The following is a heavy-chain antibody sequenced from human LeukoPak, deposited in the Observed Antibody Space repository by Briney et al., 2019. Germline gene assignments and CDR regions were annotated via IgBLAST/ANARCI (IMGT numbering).Heavy chain of an antibody. Sequence: GGSLRLSCAASGFTFSSYSMNWVRQAPGKGLEWVSSISSSSSYIYYADSVKGRFSISRDNAKNSLYLQMHSLRAEDTAVYYCARDLYGDYAFDIWGQGTVVTVSS. CDR3: ARDLYGDYAFDI. J-gene: IGHJ3*02. CDR2: ISSSSSYI. V-gene: IGHV3-21*01. CDR1: GFTFSSYS. D-gene: IGHD4-17*01.